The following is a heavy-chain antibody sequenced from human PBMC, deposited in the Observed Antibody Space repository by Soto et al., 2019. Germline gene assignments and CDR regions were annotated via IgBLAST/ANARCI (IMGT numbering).Heavy chain of an antibody. V-gene: IGHV4-61*01. J-gene: IGHJ6*02. Sequence: QVQLQESGPGLVKPSETLSLTCTVSGGSVSSGSYYWSWIRQPPGKGLEWIGYIYYSGSTNYNPALKSRVTISVDASKTQFPLKLGSGTAADTAVYYCASQGGDYVGGMDVWGQGTTVTVSS. CDR3: ASQGGDYVGGMDV. CDR2: IYYSGST. D-gene: IGHD4-17*01. CDR1: GGSVSSGSYY.